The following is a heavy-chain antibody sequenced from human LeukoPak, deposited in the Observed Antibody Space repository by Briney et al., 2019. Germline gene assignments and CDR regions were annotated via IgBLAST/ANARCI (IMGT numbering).Heavy chain of an antibody. CDR3: PRNRPPTSQNWKPHAYYDMDV. Sequence: GSVEVSRKAFGYMLSSLFVHWVGPAAGEGLEGVGIINPSGGSTSYAQKLQGRVTMPSDTSTRTVYMELSSLSSEDTAVYYCPRNRPPTSQNWKPHAYYDMDVWGKGTPVTVSS. V-gene: IGHV1-46*03. D-gene: IGHD1-1*01. CDR1: GYMLSSLF. J-gene: IGHJ6*04. CDR2: INPSGGST.